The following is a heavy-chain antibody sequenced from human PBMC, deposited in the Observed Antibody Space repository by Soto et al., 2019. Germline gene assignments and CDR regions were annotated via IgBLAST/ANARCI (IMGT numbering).Heavy chain of an antibody. CDR3: ARNWEIVVARGNWFHP. Sequence: QVQLVQSGAEVKKPGASVKVSCKASGYTFTSYGITGVRQAPGQGLEWMGWISAYNGNTNYAQKPQGRFTMTTDHSMRIGFMGVGVLVIGDTAVYYFARNWEIVVARGNWFHPGGQGTLVTVSS. CDR1: GYTFTSYG. V-gene: IGHV1-18*04. CDR2: ISAYNGNT. J-gene: IGHJ5*02. D-gene: IGHD3-22*01.